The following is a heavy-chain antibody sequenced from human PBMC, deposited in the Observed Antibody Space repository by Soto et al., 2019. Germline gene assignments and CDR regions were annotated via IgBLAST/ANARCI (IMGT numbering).Heavy chain of an antibody. J-gene: IGHJ4*02. CDR3: ARGPESRSTAYFDY. Sequence: GASVKVSCKASGYTFTDYGITWVRQAPGQGLEWMGWISAYTDNTNYAQKVQGRVTMSTDTSTSTAYLELRSLRSDDTAVYYCARGPESRSTAYFDYWGQGTLVTVSS. D-gene: IGHD1-26*01. CDR2: ISAYTDNT. V-gene: IGHV1-18*01. CDR1: GYTFTDYG.